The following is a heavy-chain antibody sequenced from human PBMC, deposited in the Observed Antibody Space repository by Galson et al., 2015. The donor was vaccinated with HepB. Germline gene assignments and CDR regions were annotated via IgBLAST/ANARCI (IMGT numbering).Heavy chain of an antibody. J-gene: IGHJ6*03. V-gene: IGHV3-11*06. CDR1: GFTFSDYY. CDR2: ISSSSSYT. D-gene: IGHD2-2*01. CDR3: ARDIVYEYQLLSPFRGHYYYMDV. Sequence: SLRLSCAASGFTFSDYYMSWIRQAPGKGLEWVSYISSSSSYTNYADSVKGRFTISRDNAKNSLYLQMNSLRAEDTAVYYCARDIVYEYQLLSPFRGHYYYMDVWGKGTTVTVSS.